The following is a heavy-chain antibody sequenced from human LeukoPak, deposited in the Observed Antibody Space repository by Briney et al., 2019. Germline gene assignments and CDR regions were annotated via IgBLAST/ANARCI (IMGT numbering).Heavy chain of an antibody. Sequence: PSETLSLTCAVSGYSISSGYYWGWIRPPPGKGLEWIGSIYHSGSTYYNPSLKSRVTISVDTSKNQFTLKLSSVTAADTAVYYCARVGVYCSSTGCYNGAFDIWGQGTMVTVSS. V-gene: IGHV4-38-2*01. J-gene: IGHJ3*02. CDR1: GYSISSGYY. CDR2: IYHSGST. CDR3: ARVGVYCSSTGCYNGAFDI. D-gene: IGHD2-2*02.